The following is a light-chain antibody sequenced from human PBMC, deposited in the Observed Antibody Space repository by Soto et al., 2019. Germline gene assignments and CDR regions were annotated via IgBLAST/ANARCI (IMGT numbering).Light chain of an antibody. V-gene: IGKV1-8*01. CDR2: AAS. CDR1: QGISSY. J-gene: IGKJ4*01. Sequence: PSSFSSSTGDRVTITCRASQGISSYLAWYQQKPGKAPKLLIYAASTLQSGVPSRFSGSGSGTDFTLTISCLQSEDFATYYCQQYYSYPLTFGGGTKVDIK. CDR3: QQYYSYPLT.